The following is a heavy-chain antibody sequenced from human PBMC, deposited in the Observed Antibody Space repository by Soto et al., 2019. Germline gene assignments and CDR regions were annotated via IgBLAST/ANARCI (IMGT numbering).Heavy chain of an antibody. Sequence: PSETLSLTCAVYGGSFSGYYWNWIRQPPGKGLEWIGEINHSGSTNYNPSLKSRVTISVDTSKNQFSLKLSSVTAADTAVYYCARGGYYDILTGYSSAFDTWGQGTMVTVSS. V-gene: IGHV4-34*01. CDR2: INHSGST. CDR3: ARGGYYDILTGYSSAFDT. J-gene: IGHJ3*02. CDR1: GGSFSGYY. D-gene: IGHD3-9*01.